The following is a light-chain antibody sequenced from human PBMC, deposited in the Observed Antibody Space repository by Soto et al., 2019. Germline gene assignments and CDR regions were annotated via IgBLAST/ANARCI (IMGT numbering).Light chain of an antibody. V-gene: IGKV1-39*01. J-gene: IGKJ1*01. CDR3: QQSYSNPRT. CDR1: QSVGTY. Sequence: DIQMTQSPSSLSASVGDRVTITCRASQSVGTYLNWYRRKPGKAPNLLIYGVSSLHSGVPSRFSGSGSETDFTLTISSLQPEDFATYYCQQSYSNPRTFGQGTKVEIK. CDR2: GVS.